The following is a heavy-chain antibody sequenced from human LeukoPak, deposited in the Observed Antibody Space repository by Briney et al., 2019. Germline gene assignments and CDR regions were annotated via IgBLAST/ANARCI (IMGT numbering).Heavy chain of an antibody. V-gene: IGHV3-21*01. J-gene: IGHJ4*02. CDR3: ARGGSKPIDN. CDR1: GFSFNIHH. D-gene: IGHD2-2*01. CDR2: ISSSGSYK. Sequence: GGSLRLSCAASGFSFNIHHMTWVRQAPGKGLEWVSSISSSGSYKYYGDSLKGRFSISRDNAKNTLYLQMNSLKAEDTAVYYCARGGSKPIDNWGQGTLVTVSS.